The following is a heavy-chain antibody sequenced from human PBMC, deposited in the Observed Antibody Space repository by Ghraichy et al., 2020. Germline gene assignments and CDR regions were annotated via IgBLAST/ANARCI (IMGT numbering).Heavy chain of an antibody. Sequence: GGSLNIACAASGFTFSGSAMHWVRQASGKGLEWVGRIRSKANSYATAYAASVKGRFTISRDDSKNTAYLQMNSLKTEDTAVYYCTIAQIVGAVAFDYWGQGTLVTVSS. J-gene: IGHJ4*02. D-gene: IGHD1-26*01. CDR1: GFTFSGSA. V-gene: IGHV3-73*01. CDR3: TIAQIVGAVAFDY. CDR2: IRSKANSYAT.